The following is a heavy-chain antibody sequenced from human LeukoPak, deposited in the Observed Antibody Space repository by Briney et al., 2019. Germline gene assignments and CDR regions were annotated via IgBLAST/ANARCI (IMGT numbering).Heavy chain of an antibody. Sequence: SETLSLTCTVSGGSLSNNYWSWIRQPPGKGLEWIGYIYYSGSTYYNPSLKSRVTMSVDTSKNQFSLKLSSVTAVDTAVYYCARIANLDYFDYWGQGTLVTVSS. D-gene: IGHD2-21*01. CDR3: ARIANLDYFDY. CDR2: IYYSGST. V-gene: IGHV4-59*04. CDR1: GGSLSNNY. J-gene: IGHJ4*02.